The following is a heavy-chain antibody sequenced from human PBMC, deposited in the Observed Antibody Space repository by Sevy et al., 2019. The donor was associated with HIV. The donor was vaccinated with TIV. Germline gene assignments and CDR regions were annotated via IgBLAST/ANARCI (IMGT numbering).Heavy chain of an antibody. V-gene: IGHV5-51*03. CDR2: IFPDDSET. CDR3: ARRDLLAGSDY. CDR1: GYSFTSHW. Sequence: GESLKISCKGSGYSFTSHWIGWVRHMPGKGLEWMGIIFPDDSETRYSPSFQGQVTFSADKSINTAYLQWGSLKASDTAVYYCARRDLLAGSDYWGQGTLVTVSS. D-gene: IGHD6-19*01. J-gene: IGHJ4*02.